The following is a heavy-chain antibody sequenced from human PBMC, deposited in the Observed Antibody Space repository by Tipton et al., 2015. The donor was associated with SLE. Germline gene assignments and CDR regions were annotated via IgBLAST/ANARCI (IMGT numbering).Heavy chain of an antibody. CDR3: ARVSGPRGSFDY. D-gene: IGHD3-10*01. CDR2: IDHSGTT. V-gene: IGHV4-38-2*01. J-gene: IGHJ4*02. CDR1: GYSISSGYF. Sequence: TLSLTCAVSGYSISSGYFWGWIRQPPGEGPEWIGAIDHSGTTYYNPSLKSRVHISLDTSKNQFSLKLTSLTDADTAVFYCARVSGPRGSFDYWGQGKLVTVSS.